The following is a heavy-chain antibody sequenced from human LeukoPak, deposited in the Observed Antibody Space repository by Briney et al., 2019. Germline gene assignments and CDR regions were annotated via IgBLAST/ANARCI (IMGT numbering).Heavy chain of an antibody. CDR3: ARGAAGTTWGEGWFDP. J-gene: IGHJ5*02. CDR2: MNPNSGNT. CDR1: GYTFTSYD. D-gene: IGHD1-7*01. V-gene: IGHV1-8*03. Sequence: ASVKVSCKASGYTFTSYDINWVRQATGQGLEWMGWMNPNSGNTGYAQKFQGRVTITRNTSISTAYMELSSLRSEDTAVYYCARGAAGTTWGEGWFDPWGQGTLVTVSS.